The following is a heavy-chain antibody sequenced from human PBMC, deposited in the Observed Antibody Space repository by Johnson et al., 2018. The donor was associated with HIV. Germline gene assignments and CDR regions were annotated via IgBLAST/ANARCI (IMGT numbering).Heavy chain of an antibody. Sequence: QVQLVESGGGVVQPGRSLRLSCAASGFTFSSYAMHWVRQAPGKGLEWVAVISYDGSNKYYADSVKGRFPISRDNSKNTLYLQMNSLRAEDTAVYYCARATYYDSRDDAFDIWGQGTMVTVSS. CDR1: GFTFSSYA. CDR2: ISYDGSNK. D-gene: IGHD3-22*01. V-gene: IGHV3-30*04. J-gene: IGHJ3*02. CDR3: ARATYYDSRDDAFDI.